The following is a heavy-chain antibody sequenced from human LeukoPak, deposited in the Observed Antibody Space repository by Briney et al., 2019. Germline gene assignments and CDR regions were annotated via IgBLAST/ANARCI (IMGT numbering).Heavy chain of an antibody. CDR3: ARDPPGRPYSSSSYG. V-gene: IGHV1-46*01. CDR2: INPRSGST. D-gene: IGHD6-6*01. CDR1: GYTFSSCY. Sequence: ASVKVSCKASGYTFSSCYMHWVRQAPGQGLEWMGIINPRSGSTNYAQKFQGRVTITADKSTSTAYMELSSLRSEDTAVYYCARDPPGRPYSSSSYGWGQGTLVTVSS. J-gene: IGHJ4*02.